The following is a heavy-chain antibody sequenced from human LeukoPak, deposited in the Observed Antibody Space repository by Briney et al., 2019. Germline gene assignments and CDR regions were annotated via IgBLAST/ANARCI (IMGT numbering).Heavy chain of an antibody. CDR3: AKDGRPFDL. J-gene: IGHJ2*01. CDR1: GFTFDDYA. CDR2: ISWNSGSI. Sequence: SGGSLRLSCAASGFTFDDYAMHWVRQAPGKGLEWVSGISWNSGSIGCADSVKGRFTISRDNAKNSLYLQMNSLRAEDMALYYCAKDGRPFDLWGRGTLVTVSS. V-gene: IGHV3-9*03.